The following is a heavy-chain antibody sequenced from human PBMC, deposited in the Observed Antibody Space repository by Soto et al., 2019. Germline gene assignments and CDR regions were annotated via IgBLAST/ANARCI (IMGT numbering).Heavy chain of an antibody. Sequence: GASVKVSCKASGYTFTGNYLHWVRQAPGEGLEWMALINPTSGGTNYAQKFRGRVTVTWDTSISTAYMELNSLRSDDAAIYYCARGYCSNIDCSHYFDYWGQGTLVTVSS. CDR1: GYTFTGNY. CDR3: ARGYCSNIDCSHYFDY. D-gene: IGHD2-2*01. CDR2: INPTSGGT. V-gene: IGHV1-2*02. J-gene: IGHJ4*02.